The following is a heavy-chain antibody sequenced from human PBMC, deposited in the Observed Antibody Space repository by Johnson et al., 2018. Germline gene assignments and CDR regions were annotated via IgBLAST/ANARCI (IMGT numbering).Heavy chain of an antibody. D-gene: IGHD5-12*01. CDR3: ARGSGYDYYYNYYSMDV. CDR2: INHSGST. V-gene: IGHV4-34*01. J-gene: IGHJ6*02. CDR1: AGSFRGYY. Sequence: QVQLQQWGAGLLKPSETLSLNCAVYAGSFRGYYWSWIRQPPGTGLEWIGEINHSGSTNYNPSLKSRVTISVDTSKNHFSLKLNSVTAAATAVYYGARGSGYDYYYNYYSMDVWGQGTTVTVSS.